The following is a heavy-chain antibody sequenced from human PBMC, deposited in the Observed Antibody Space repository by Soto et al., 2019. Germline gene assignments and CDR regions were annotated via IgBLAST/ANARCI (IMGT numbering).Heavy chain of an antibody. D-gene: IGHD1-26*01. CDR3: ARDRREPTYPYYYYGMDV. V-gene: IGHV1-18*01. CDR2: ISAYNGNT. CDR1: GYTFTSYG. Sequence: ASVKVSCKASGYTFTSYGISWVRQAPGQGLEWMGWISAYNGNTNYAQKLQGRVTMTTDTSTSTAYMELRSLISDDTAVYYCARDRREPTYPYYYYGMDVWGQGTTVTVSS. J-gene: IGHJ6*02.